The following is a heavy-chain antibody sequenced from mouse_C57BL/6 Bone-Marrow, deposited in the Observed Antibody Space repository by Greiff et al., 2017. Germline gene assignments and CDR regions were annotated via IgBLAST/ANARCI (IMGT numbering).Heavy chain of an antibody. J-gene: IGHJ2*01. CDR2: ISDGGSYT. V-gene: IGHV5-4*01. CDR3: ASYGNQYYFDY. Sequence: EVQLVESGGGLVKPGGSLKLSCAASGFTFSSYAMSWVRQTPEKRLEWVATISDGGSYTYYPDNVKGRFTISRDNAKNNLYLQMSHLKSEDTAMYYCASYGNQYYFDYWGQGTTLTVSS. D-gene: IGHD2-1*01. CDR1: GFTFSSYA.